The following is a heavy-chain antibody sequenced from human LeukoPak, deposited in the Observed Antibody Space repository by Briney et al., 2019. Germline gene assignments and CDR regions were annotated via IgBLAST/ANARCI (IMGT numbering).Heavy chain of an antibody. J-gene: IGHJ5*02. V-gene: IGHV5-51*01. CDR2: IYPGDSDT. D-gene: IGHD1-1*01. CDR3: ARRAAAGTSYNWFDP. Sequence: GESLKISCKGSGYSFTSYWIGWVRQMPGKGLEWMGIIYPGDSDTRYSPSFQGQVTISADKSISTAYLQWSSLKASDTAMYYCARRAAAGTSYNWFDPWGQGTLVTVFS. CDR1: GYSFTSYW.